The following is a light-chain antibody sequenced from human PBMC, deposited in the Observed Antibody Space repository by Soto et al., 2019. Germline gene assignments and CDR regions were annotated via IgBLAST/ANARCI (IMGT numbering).Light chain of an antibody. V-gene: IGKV3-11*01. CDR2: DIS. CDR1: QSVSRY. J-gene: IGKJ3*01. Sequence: EIVLTQSPATLSLSPGERATLSCRASQSVSRYLAWYQQRPGQAPRLLISDISNRATGIPARFSGSGSGTDFTLTISSLESEDFAMYYCQHRTNWPPIFTFGPVTRVDIK. CDR3: QHRTNWPPIFT.